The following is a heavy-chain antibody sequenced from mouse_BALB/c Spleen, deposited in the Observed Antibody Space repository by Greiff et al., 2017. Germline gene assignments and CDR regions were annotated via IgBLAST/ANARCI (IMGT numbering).Heavy chain of an antibody. Sequence: DVKLQESGPDLVKPSQSLSLTCTVTGYSITSCYSWHWIRQFPGNKLEWMGYIHYSGSTNYNPSLKSRISITRDTSKNQFFLQLNSVTTEDTATYYCASPSTVVAYYYAMDYWGQGTSVTVSS. CDR2: IHYSGST. J-gene: IGHJ4*01. D-gene: IGHD1-1*01. CDR1: GYSITSCYS. V-gene: IGHV3-1*02. CDR3: ASPSTVVAYYYAMDY.